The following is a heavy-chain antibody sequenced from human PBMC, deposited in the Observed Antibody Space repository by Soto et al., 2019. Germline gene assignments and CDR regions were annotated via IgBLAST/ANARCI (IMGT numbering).Heavy chain of an antibody. CDR1: GFTFSTYA. Sequence: EVQLLESGGGLVQPGGSLRLSCSASGFTFSTYAMSWVRQAPGKGLEWVSLIGGSGASAYYADSVLGRFTISRDNAKNTLYLQMNILRAEDTAVYHCAKFRKIPSGGGIAMGLDYWGQGTLVTVSS. CDR2: IGGSGASA. CDR3: AKFRKIPSGGGIAMGLDY. J-gene: IGHJ4*02. V-gene: IGHV3-23*01. D-gene: IGHD3-16*02.